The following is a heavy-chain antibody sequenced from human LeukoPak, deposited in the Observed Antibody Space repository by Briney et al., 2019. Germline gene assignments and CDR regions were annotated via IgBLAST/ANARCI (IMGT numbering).Heavy chain of an antibody. V-gene: IGHV3-23*01. D-gene: IGHD2-2*01. Sequence: GGSLRLSCAASGFTFSSYAMSWVRQAPGKGLEWVSAISGSGGSTYYADPVKGRFTTSRDNSKNTLYLQMNSLRAEDTAVYYCAKDRRYCSSTSCYRDFDYWGQGTLVTVSS. CDR2: ISGSGGST. J-gene: IGHJ4*02. CDR1: GFTFSSYA. CDR3: AKDRRYCSSTSCYRDFDY.